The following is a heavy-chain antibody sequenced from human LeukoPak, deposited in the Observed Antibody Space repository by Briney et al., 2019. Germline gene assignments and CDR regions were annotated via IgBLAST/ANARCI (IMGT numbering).Heavy chain of an antibody. CDR3: VRLWGTEGYNFGWFDS. J-gene: IGHJ5*01. CDR1: GYSFTSYW. CDR2: IYPGDSDT. D-gene: IGHD5-24*01. Sequence: GESLKISCKGSGYSFTSYWIGWVRQMPGKGLEWMGIIYPGDSDTRYSPSFQGQVTISADKSISTAYLQLSSVKASDIAMYYCVRLWGTEGYNFGWFDSWGQGTRVTVSS. V-gene: IGHV5-51*01.